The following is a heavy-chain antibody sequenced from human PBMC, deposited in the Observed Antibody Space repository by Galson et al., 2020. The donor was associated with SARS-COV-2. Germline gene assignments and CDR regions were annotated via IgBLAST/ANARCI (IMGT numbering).Heavy chain of an antibody. Sequence: ASVKVSCKASGYTFTSYGISWVRQAPGQGLEWMGWISAYNGNTNYAQKLQGRVTMTTDTSTSTAYMELRSLRSDDTAVYYCARPFYSSSYYYYGMDVWGQGTTVTVSS. CDR3: ARPFYSSSYYYYGMDV. CDR1: GYTFTSYG. CDR2: ISAYNGNT. D-gene: IGHD6-13*01. J-gene: IGHJ6*02. V-gene: IGHV1-18*04.